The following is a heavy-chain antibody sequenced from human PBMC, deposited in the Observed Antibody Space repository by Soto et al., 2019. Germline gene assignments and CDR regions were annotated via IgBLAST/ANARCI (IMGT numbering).Heavy chain of an antibody. V-gene: IGHV5-51*01. CDR3: ARVTNYAGSGDFYSLDF. CDR1: GYDFTHYW. Sequence: GESLKISCQVSGYDFTHYWIAWVRQTPGKGLEWMGVIYPGDAETRYSPSFQGRVTFSVDKSINTAYLHWSSLKASDTAIYYCARVTNYAGSGDFYSLDFWGQGAMVTVS. CDR2: IYPGDAET. J-gene: IGHJ4*02. D-gene: IGHD3-22*01.